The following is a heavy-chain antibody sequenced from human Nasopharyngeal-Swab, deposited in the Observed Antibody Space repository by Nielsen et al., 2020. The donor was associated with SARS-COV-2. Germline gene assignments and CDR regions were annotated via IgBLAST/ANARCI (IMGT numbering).Heavy chain of an antibody. CDR1: GGSISSYY. CDR3: ARVLTRNLVVALVLDAFDI. V-gene: IGHV4-59*12. Sequence: PETLSLTCTVSGGSISSYYWSWIRQPPGKGLEWIGYIYYSGSTNYNPSLKSRVTISVDTSKNQFSLKLSSVTAADTAVYYCARVLTRNLVVALVLDAFDIWGQGTMVTVSS. D-gene: IGHD2-15*01. CDR2: IYYSGST. J-gene: IGHJ3*02.